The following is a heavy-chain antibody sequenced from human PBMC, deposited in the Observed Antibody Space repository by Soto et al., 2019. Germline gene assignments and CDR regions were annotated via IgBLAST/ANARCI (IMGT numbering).Heavy chain of an antibody. V-gene: IGHV3-21*01. CDR1: GFTFSSYS. CDR3: AREGTMIGDAGFDI. CDR2: ISSSSSYI. D-gene: IGHD3-10*02. Sequence: PGGSLRLSCAASGFTFSSYSMNWVRQAPGKGLEWVSSISSSSSYIYYADSVKGRFTISRDNAKNSLYLQMNSLRAEDTAVYYCAREGTMIGDAGFDIWGQGTMVTVSS. J-gene: IGHJ3*02.